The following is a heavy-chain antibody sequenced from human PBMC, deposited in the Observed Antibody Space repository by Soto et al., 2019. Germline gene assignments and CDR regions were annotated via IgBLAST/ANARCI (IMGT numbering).Heavy chain of an antibody. J-gene: IGHJ3*01. CDR2: LSGSGESE. Sequence: EGQLLDSGGGLVRPGGSLRLSCAASGFTFTGFGMLWVRQAPGKGLEWVAALSGSGESEYYAESVKGRFTISRDNSRERMLCYSESIGGEASTRYFSAEPIDRGRNYFQGSGYDGWGQGTIVTVSS. D-gene: IGHD2-15*01. CDR1: GFTFTGFG. V-gene: IGHV3-23*01. CDR3: AEPIDRGRNYFQGSGYDG.